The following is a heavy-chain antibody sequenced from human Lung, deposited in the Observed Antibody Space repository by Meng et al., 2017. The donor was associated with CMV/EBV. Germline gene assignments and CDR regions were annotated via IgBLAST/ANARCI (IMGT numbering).Heavy chain of an antibody. Sequence: SCAASGFTFSNYWMSWVRQAPGKGLEWVASINQDGSEKLYMDSVKGRFTISRDNAKNALYLEMNSLRAEDTALYFCVRGSGREWFDPWGQGTLVTVSS. V-gene: IGHV3-7*04. D-gene: IGHD2-15*01. J-gene: IGHJ5*02. CDR1: GFTFSNYW. CDR3: VRGSGREWFDP. CDR2: INQDGSEK.